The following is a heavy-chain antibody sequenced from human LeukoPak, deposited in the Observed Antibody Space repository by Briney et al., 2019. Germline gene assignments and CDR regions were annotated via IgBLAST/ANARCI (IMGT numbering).Heavy chain of an antibody. D-gene: IGHD5-24*01. V-gene: IGHV3-21*01. CDR1: GFTFSSYT. J-gene: IGHJ4*02. Sequence: GGSLRLSRAASGFTFSSYTMNWVRQAPGKGLEWVSSISTGSSYIYYANSVKGRFTISRDNAKNSLYLQMNSLRAEDTAVYYCARDRLGVEMSTINRFDYWGQGTLVAVPS. CDR2: ISTGSSYI. CDR3: ARDRLGVEMSTINRFDY.